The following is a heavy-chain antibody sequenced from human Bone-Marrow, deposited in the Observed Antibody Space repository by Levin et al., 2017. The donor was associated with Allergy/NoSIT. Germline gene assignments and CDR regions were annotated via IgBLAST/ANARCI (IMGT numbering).Heavy chain of an antibody. CDR2: INPNSGGT. CDR3: ARASLSITGRLGPTPHSGGIGFDP. Sequence: ASVKVSCKASGYTFTGYYMHWVRQAPGQGLEWMGWINPNSGGTNYAQKFQGRVTMTRDTSISTAYMELSRLRSDDTAVYYCARASLSITGRLGPTPHSGGIGFDPWGQGTLVTVSS. D-gene: IGHD1-20*01. CDR1: GYTFTGYY. J-gene: IGHJ5*02. V-gene: IGHV1-2*02.